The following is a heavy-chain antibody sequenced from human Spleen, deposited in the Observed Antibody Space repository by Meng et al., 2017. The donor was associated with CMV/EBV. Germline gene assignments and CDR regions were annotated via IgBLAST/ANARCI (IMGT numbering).Heavy chain of an antibody. CDR3: ARGIVGYTSRGGFDP. D-gene: IGHD2-21*01. V-gene: IGHV1-2*02. J-gene: IGHJ5*02. CDR1: SGIGNC. Sequence: SGIGNCIHRRRQTPGQVLEWLGWISPSSGATDYKQKFQGKITLTRDTSISTVYMELSSLTSDNTAVYYCARGIVGYTSRGGFDPWGQGTLVTVSS. CDR2: ISPSSGAT.